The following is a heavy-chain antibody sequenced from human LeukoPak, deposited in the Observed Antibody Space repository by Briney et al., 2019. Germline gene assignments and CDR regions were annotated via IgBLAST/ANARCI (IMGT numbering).Heavy chain of an antibody. CDR3: AKDPGIAAAGTPYYFDY. V-gene: IGHV3-30*18. CDR2: ISYDGSNK. J-gene: IGHJ4*02. Sequence: GRSLRLSCAASGFTFSSYGMHWVRQAPGKGLEWVAVISYDGSNKYYADSVKGRFTISRDNSKNTLYLQMNSLRAEDTAVYYCAKDPGIAAAGTPYYFDYWGQGTLVTVSS. D-gene: IGHD6-13*01. CDR1: GFTFSSYG.